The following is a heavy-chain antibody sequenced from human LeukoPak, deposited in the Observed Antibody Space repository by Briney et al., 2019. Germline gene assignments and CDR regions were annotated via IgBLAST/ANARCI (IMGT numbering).Heavy chain of an antibody. V-gene: IGHV3-33*08. Sequence: PGGSLRLSCAASGFTFSSYGIHWVRQAPGEGLEWVTVIRYDGGEEYYADSVRGRFTISRDNSKNTVYLQMNNLRAEDTALYYCARESGYNPEPVAFDIWGQGTTVTVSS. CDR1: GFTFSSYG. CDR2: IRYDGGEE. CDR3: ARESGYNPEPVAFDI. D-gene: IGHD5-24*01. J-gene: IGHJ3*02.